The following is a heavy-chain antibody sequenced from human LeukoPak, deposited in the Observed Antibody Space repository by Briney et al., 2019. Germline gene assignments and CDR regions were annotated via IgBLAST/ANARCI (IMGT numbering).Heavy chain of an antibody. J-gene: IGHJ6*03. V-gene: IGHV3-33*06. D-gene: IGHD2-2*01. Sequence: GSLRLSCAASGFTFSSYGMHRVRQAPGKGLEWVAVIWYDGSNKYYADSVKGRFTISRDNSKNTLYLQMNSLRAEDTAVYYCAKGYCSSTSCYYYYYMDVWGKGTTVTVSS. CDR3: AKGYCSSTSCYYYYYMDV. CDR2: IWYDGSNK. CDR1: GFTFSSYG.